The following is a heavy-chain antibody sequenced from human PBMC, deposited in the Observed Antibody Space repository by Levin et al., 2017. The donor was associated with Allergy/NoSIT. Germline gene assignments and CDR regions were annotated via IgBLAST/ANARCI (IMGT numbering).Heavy chain of an antibody. D-gene: IGHD4-17*01. J-gene: IGHJ3*02. CDR2: ISYDGSNK. CDR1: GFTFSSYA. CDR3: ARDKDPTIDYGDYGKGAFDI. Sequence: GGSLRLSCAASGFTFSSYAMHWVRQAPGKGLEWVAVISYDGSNKYYADSVKGRFTISRDNSKNTLYLQMNSLRAEDTAVYYCARDKDPTIDYGDYGKGAFDIWGQGTMVTVSS. V-gene: IGHV3-30-3*01.